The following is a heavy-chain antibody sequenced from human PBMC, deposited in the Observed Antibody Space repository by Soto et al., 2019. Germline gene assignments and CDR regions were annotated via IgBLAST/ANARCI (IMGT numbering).Heavy chain of an antibody. CDR3: ARDLEYSSGWATFDY. V-gene: IGHV1-18*01. CDR2: ISAYNGNT. CDR1: GYTFTSYG. Sequence: ASVKVSCKASGYTFTSYGISWVRQAPGQGLEWMGWISAYNGNTNYAQKLQGRVTMTTDTSTSTAYMELRSLRSDDTAVYYCARDLEYSSGWATFDYWGQGTLVTVSS. J-gene: IGHJ4*02. D-gene: IGHD6-19*01.